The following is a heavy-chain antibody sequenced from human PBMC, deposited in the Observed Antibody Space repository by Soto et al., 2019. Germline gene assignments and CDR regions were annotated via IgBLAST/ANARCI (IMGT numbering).Heavy chain of an antibody. V-gene: IGHV2-5*02. CDR2: IYWDDDK. D-gene: IGHD2-2*01. CDR1: GFSLHTSGVG. J-gene: IGHJ4*02. CDR3: AYSVVDCGSYWHGGYFDY. Sequence: QITLRESGPTRVRPTQTLSLTCTFSGFSLHTSGVGVGWIRQPPGKALEWLALIYWDDDKRYSPSLKSRLSTTNDXXEXQXXLTMTNMDPVDTATYYCAYSVVDCGSYWHGGYFDYWRQGTLITVSS.